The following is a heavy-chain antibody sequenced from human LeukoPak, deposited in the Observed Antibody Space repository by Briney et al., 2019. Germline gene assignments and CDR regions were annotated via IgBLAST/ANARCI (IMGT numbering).Heavy chain of an antibody. CDR2: IGWNSGSI. Sequence: GRSLRLSCAASGFTFDDYAIHWVRQAPGKGLEWVSGIGWNSGSIGYADSVKGRFTISRDNAKNSLYLQMNSLRAEDTALYYCAKDSMADFWSGYYFDYWGQGTLVTVSS. J-gene: IGHJ4*02. CDR3: AKDSMADFWSGYYFDY. D-gene: IGHD3-3*01. V-gene: IGHV3-9*01. CDR1: GFTFDDYA.